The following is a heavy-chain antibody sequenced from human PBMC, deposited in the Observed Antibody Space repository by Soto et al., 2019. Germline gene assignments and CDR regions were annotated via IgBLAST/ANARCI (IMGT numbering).Heavy chain of an antibody. CDR2: IKQDGSEK. CDR3: ARDLAVAGTVYYYYYMDV. Sequence: EVQLVESGGGLVQPGGSLRLSCAASGFTFSSYWMSWVRQAPGKGLEWVANIKQDGSEKYYVDSVKGRFTISRDNAKNSLYLQMNSLRAEDTAVYYCARDLAVAGTVYYYYYMDVWGKGTTVTVSS. CDR1: GFTFSSYW. D-gene: IGHD6-19*01. V-gene: IGHV3-7*01. J-gene: IGHJ6*03.